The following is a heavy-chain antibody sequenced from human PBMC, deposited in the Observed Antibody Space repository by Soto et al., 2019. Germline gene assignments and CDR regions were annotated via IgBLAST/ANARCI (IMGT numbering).Heavy chain of an antibody. Sequence: QVHLVQSGAEVKKPGASVKVSCKASGYSFTKYHMHWVRQAPGQGLEWMGWINPGSGVTNQAQKFQGRVTMTRDTSITTTYMELNSLTSDDTAVYYCARVAGHKNARFDTWGQGALVTVSS. CDR2: INPGSGVT. CDR1: GYSFTKYH. V-gene: IGHV1-2*02. CDR3: ARVAGHKNARFDT. J-gene: IGHJ4*02. D-gene: IGHD1-1*01.